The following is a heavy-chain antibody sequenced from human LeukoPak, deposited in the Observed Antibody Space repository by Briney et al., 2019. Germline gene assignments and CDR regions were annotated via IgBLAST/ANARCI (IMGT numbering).Heavy chain of an antibody. CDR1: GGSMSPYH. V-gene: IGHV4-59*12. CDR2: IYYSGST. Sequence: PSETLSLTCTVSGGSMSPYHWGWIRQPPGKGLEWTGYIYYSGSTNYNPSLNSRVTISVDTSKNQFSLKLSSVTAADTAVYYCARVGEVSYPRGQQTQKTIDYWGQGTLVTVSS. J-gene: IGHJ4*02. D-gene: IGHD2-2*01. CDR3: ARVGEVSYPRGQQTQKTIDY.